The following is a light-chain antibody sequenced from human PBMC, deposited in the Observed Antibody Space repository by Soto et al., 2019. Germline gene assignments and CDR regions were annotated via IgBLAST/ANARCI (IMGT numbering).Light chain of an antibody. Sequence: QSVLTQPASVSGSPGQPITISCTGTRSDIGGYDYVSWYQHHPGKAPKLILYEVTNRPSGVSDRFSGSRSGNTASLTISGLQAEDGADYYCHSYTSSSTYVFGTGTKLTVL. J-gene: IGLJ1*01. CDR1: RSDIGGYDY. CDR2: EVT. V-gene: IGLV2-14*01. CDR3: HSYTSSSTYV.